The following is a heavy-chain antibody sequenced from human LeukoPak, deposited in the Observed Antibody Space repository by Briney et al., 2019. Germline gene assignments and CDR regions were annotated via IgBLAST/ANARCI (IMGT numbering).Heavy chain of an antibody. CDR3: ARSGADFWSGYYLSWFDP. CDR2: IYPGDSDT. D-gene: IGHD3-3*01. J-gene: IGHJ5*02. CDR1: GYSFTSYW. Sequence: GESLKISCKGSGYSFTSYWIGWVRQMPGKGLEWVGIIYPGDSDTRYSPSFQGQVTISADKSISTAYLQWSSLKASDTAMYYCARSGADFWSGYYLSWFDPWGQGTLVTVSS. V-gene: IGHV5-51*01.